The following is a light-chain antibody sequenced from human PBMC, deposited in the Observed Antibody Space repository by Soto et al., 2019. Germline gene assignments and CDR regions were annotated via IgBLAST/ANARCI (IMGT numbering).Light chain of an antibody. CDR2: DVS. CDR1: SS. V-gene: IGLV2-14*01. Sequence: QSVLTQPASVSGSPGQSITISCTGTSSVSWYQQHPGKAPKLMIYDVSNRPSGVSNRFSGSKSGNTASLTISGLQAEDEADYYCSSYSSISTRVFGGGTKLTVL. CDR3: SSYSSISTRV. J-gene: IGLJ2*01.